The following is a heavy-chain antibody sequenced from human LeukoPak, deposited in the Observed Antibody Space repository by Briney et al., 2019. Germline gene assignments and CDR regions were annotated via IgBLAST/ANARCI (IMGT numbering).Heavy chain of an antibody. Sequence: SVKVSCKASVGTFSSYAISWVRQAPGQGLEWMGGIIPIFGTANYAQKFQGRVTITTDESTSTAYMELSSLRSEDTAVYYCARGLVYSSSWLSFYYYYYMDVWGKGTTVTVSS. CDR3: ARGLVYSSSWLSFYYYYYMDV. CDR1: VGTFSSYA. CDR2: IIPIFGTA. D-gene: IGHD6-13*01. J-gene: IGHJ6*03. V-gene: IGHV1-69*05.